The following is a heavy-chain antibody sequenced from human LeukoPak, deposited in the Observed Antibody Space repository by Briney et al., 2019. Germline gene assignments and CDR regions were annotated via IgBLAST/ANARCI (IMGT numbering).Heavy chain of an antibody. CDR3: AKDHGTGCTDY. V-gene: IGHV1-2*02. J-gene: IGHJ4*02. CDR2: ISAKSGDT. Sequence: GASVKVSCKASGYTFTGYYIHWVRQAPGQGLEWVGWISAKSGDTSSAQKFQGRVTMTRDTSISTAYMELSRLTSDDTAVYYCAKDHGTGCTDYSGQGTLVTVSS. CDR1: GYTFTGYY. D-gene: IGHD6-19*01.